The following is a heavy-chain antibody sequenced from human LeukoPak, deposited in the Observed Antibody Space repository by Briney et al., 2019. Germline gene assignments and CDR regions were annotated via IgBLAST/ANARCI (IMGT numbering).Heavy chain of an antibody. CDR1: GFTFSSYW. CDR2: IKQDGSEK. J-gene: IGHJ4*02. V-gene: IGHV3-7*01. Sequence: GGSLRLSCAASGFTFSSYWMSWVRQAPGKGLEWVANIKQDGSEKYYVDPVKGRFTISRDNAKNSLYLQMNSLRAEDTAVYYCARDGVNYYGSGSPFDYWGQGTLVTVSS. CDR3: ARDGVNYYGSGSPFDY. D-gene: IGHD3-10*01.